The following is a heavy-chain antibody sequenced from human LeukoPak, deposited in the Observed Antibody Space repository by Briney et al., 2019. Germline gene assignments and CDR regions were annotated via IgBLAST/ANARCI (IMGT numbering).Heavy chain of an antibody. CDR3: ATGGRWFGELWRFDP. Sequence: ASVKVSCKVSGYTLTELSMHWVRQAPGKGLEWMGGFDPEDGETIYAQKFQGRVTMAEDTSTDTAYMELSSLRSEDTAVYYCATGGRWFGELWRFDPWGQGTLVTVSS. CDR1: GYTLTELS. D-gene: IGHD3-10*01. V-gene: IGHV1-24*01. J-gene: IGHJ5*02. CDR2: FDPEDGET.